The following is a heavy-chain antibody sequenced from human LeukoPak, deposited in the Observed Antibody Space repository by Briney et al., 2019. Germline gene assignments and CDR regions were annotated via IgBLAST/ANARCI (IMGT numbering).Heavy chain of an antibody. CDR2: ISSSGSTI. J-gene: IGHJ4*02. Sequence: PGGSLRLSCAASGFTFSDYYMSWIRQAPGKGLEWVSYISSSGSTIYYADSVKGRFTISRDNAKNSLYLQMNSLGAEDTAVYYCARDPPRVEALDHWGQGTLVTVSS. CDR1: GFTFSDYY. V-gene: IGHV3-11*01. D-gene: IGHD5-24*01. CDR3: ARDPPRVEALDH.